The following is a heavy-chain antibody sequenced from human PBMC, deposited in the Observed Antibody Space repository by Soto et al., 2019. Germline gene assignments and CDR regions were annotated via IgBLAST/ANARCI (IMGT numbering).Heavy chain of an antibody. J-gene: IGHJ6*02. D-gene: IGHD3-10*01. CDR2: IYHSGST. CDR3: ARDTANYGSGSPYYYYYGMDV. CDR1: GGSISSGGYS. V-gene: IGHV4-30-2*01. Sequence: QLQLQESGSGLVKPSQTLSRTCAVSGGSISSGGYSWSWIRQPPGKGLEWIGYIYHSGSTYYNPSLKSRVTISVDRSKNQFSLKLSSVTAADTAVYYCARDTANYGSGSPYYYYYGMDVWGQGTTVTVSS.